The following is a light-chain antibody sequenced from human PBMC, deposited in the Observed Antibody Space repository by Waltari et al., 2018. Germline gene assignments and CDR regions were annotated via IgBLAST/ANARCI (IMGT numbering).Light chain of an antibody. J-gene: IGLJ7*01. CDR2: KDS. CDR1: ALPKQY. Sequence: SYELTQPPSVSVSPGQQARITCSGDALPKQYDYWYQKKPGKAPVLVIYKDSERPSGIPERFSGSSSGTTVTLTISGVQAEDEADYYCQSADSSGTYAVFGGGTQLTVL. CDR3: QSADSSGTYAV. V-gene: IGLV3-25*03.